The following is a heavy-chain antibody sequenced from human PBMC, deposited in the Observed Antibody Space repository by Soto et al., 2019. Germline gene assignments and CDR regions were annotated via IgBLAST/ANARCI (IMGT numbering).Heavy chain of an antibody. CDR3: GRDRYSGARDYLGL. D-gene: IGHD1-26*01. CDR1: GFTFSNYG. J-gene: IGHJ4*02. CDR2: KWFFASGGNE. Sequence: GGSLRLSCATSGFTFSNYGIHWVREAPGKGLEWVAVKWFFASGGNEYYADSVKGRFALSRADSKQTADLEMKSLRAEDTAVYYWGRDRYSGARDYLGLWGQGNQVTVPS. V-gene: IGHV3-33*01.